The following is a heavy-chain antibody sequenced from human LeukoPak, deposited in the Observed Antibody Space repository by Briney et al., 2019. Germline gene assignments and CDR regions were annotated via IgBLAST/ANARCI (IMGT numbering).Heavy chain of an antibody. CDR1: GGSISSYY. CDR2: IYTSGST. V-gene: IGHV4-4*09. D-gene: IGHD5-12*01. J-gene: IGHJ6*03. Sequence: SETLSLTCTVSGGSISSYYWSWIRQPPGKGLEWIGYIYTSGSTNYNPSLKSRVTISVDTSKNKFSLKLSSVTAADTAVYYCARLKVYGGYRPPNYYMDVWGKGTTVTVSS. CDR3: ARLKVYGGYRPPNYYMDV.